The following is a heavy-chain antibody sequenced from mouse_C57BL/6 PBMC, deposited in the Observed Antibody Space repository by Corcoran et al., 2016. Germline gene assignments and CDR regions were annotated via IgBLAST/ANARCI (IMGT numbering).Heavy chain of an antibody. D-gene: IGHD2-5*01. CDR2: ISYDGSN. Sequence: DVQLQESGPGLVKPSQSLSLTCSVTGYSITSGYYWNWIRQFPGNKLEWMGYISYDGSNNYNPSLKNRISITRDTSKNQFFLKLNSVTTEDTATYYCARGSYHSKNYWGQGTTLTVSS. V-gene: IGHV3-6*01. J-gene: IGHJ2*01. CDR1: GYSITSGYY. CDR3: ARGSYHSKNY.